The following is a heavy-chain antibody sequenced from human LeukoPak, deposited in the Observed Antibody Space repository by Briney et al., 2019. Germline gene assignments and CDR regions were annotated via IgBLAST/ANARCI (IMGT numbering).Heavy chain of an antibody. Sequence: PGESLKISCKGSGSSFTSYWIGWVRQLPGKGLEWMGIIYPGDSDTRYSPSFQGQVTISADKSISTAYLQWSSLKASDTAMYYCARKLNYDSSGYYSDNWFDPWGQGTLVTVSS. CDR1: GSSFTSYW. CDR2: IYPGDSDT. CDR3: ARKLNYDSSGYYSDNWFDP. V-gene: IGHV5-51*01. J-gene: IGHJ5*02. D-gene: IGHD3-22*01.